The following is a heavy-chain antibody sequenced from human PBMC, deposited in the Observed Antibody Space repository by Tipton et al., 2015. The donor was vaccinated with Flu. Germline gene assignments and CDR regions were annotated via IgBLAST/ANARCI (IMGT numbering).Heavy chain of an antibody. J-gene: IGHJ2*01. Sequence: LRLSCTVSGGSISSGSYYWIWIRQPAGKGLEWIGRIYTSGSTNYNPSLKSRVTISVDTSKNQFSLKLSSVTAADPAVYYCAREGGAPWYYYDSSGYYWYFDLWGRGTLVTVSS. CDR1: GGSISSGSYY. V-gene: IGHV4-61*02. D-gene: IGHD3-22*01. CDR2: IYTSGST. CDR3: AREGGAPWYYYDSSGYYWYFDL.